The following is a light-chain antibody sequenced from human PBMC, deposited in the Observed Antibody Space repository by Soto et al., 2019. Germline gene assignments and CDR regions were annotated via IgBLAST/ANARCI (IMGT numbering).Light chain of an antibody. CDR1: QYIDTW. CDR2: KAS. CDR3: QHYYTYSVT. J-gene: IGKJ1*01. Sequence: DIQMTQSPSTLSASVGDRVTISCRASQYIDTWLAWYQQKPGKAPKLLISKASTLETGVPSRFSGSGSGTQFTLTISSLQPDDFATYYCQHYYTYSVTFGQGTKVDIK. V-gene: IGKV1-5*03.